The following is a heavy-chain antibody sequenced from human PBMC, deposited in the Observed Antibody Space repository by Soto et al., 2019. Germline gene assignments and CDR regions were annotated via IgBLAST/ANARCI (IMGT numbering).Heavy chain of an antibody. CDR3: ARATWGGAPDC. J-gene: IGHJ4*02. Sequence: QVQLQESGAGLVKPSETLSVTCTVSGGSLSSYDLTWIRQAAGEGLEWIGRIYTSGSTNYNPSLKRRVTMSVDTSKNQCSLKLSSVTAADTAVYCCARATWGGAPDCWGQGTLVTVSS. V-gene: IGHV4-4*07. D-gene: IGHD3-16*01. CDR2: IYTSGST. CDR1: GGSLSSYD.